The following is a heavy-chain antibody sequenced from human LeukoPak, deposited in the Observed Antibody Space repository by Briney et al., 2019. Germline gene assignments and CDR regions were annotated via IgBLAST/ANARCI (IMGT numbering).Heavy chain of an antibody. D-gene: IGHD3-22*01. CDR1: GGSISSSSYY. Sequence: SETLSLTCTVSGGSISSSSYYWGWIRQPPGKGLEWIGSIFYSGITYYNPSLKSRVTISVDTSKNRFSLKLSSVTAADTAVYYCAKTLYDSSGYRFDYWGQGTLVTVSS. J-gene: IGHJ4*02. CDR3: AKTLYDSSGYRFDY. CDR2: IFYSGIT. V-gene: IGHV4-39*07.